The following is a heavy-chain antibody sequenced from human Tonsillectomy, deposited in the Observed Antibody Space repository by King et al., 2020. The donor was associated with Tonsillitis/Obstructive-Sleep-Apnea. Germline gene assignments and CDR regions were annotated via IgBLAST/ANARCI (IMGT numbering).Heavy chain of an antibody. CDR1: GGSISSYY. D-gene: IGHD6-19*01. J-gene: IGHJ4*02. CDR3: ARGRIAVAAVAYYFDY. Sequence: QLQESGPGLVKPSETLSLTCTVSGGSISSYYWSWIRQPPGKGLEWIGYFYYSGSTNYNPPLKSRVTISVDTSKNQFSLKLSSVTAADTAVYYCARGRIAVAAVAYYFDYWGQGTLVTVSS. V-gene: IGHV4-59*01. CDR2: FYYSGST.